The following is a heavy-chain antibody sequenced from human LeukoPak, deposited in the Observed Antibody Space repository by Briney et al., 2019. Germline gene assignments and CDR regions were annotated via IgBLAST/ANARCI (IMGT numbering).Heavy chain of an antibody. Sequence: PSETLSLTCAVYGGSFSGYCWSWIRQPPGKGLEWIGEINHSGSTNYNPSLKSRVTISVDTSKNQFSLKLSSVTAADTAVYYCARGRGRHHIVLVVYATPNWFDPWGQGTLVTVSS. J-gene: IGHJ5*02. CDR1: GGSFSGYC. V-gene: IGHV4-34*01. D-gene: IGHD2-8*02. CDR2: INHSGST. CDR3: ARGRGRHHIVLVVYATPNWFDP.